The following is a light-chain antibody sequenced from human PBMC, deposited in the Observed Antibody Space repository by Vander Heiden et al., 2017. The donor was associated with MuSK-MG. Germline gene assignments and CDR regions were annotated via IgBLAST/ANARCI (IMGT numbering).Light chain of an antibody. CDR1: QSLLHSNGDNY. CDR3: RQGLQTPRT. V-gene: IGKV2-28*01. Sequence: DILMTQSPLSLPVTPGEPASISCRSRQSLLHSNGDNYLDWYLQKPGQSPQLLIYLGSNWGYGVPERVRGRGSGTDFTLEISRGEAEDGGGYYCRQGLQTPRTFGQGTKLEV. CDR2: LGS. J-gene: IGKJ2*01.